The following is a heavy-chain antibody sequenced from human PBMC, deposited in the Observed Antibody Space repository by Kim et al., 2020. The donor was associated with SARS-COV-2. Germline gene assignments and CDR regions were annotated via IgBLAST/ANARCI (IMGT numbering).Heavy chain of an antibody. Sequence: SETLSLTCAVYGGSFSGYYWSWIRQPPGKGLEWIGEINHSGSTNYNPSLKSRVTISVDTSKNQFSLKLSSVTAADTAVYYCARGRRWGATAWNYFDYWGQGTLVTVSS. D-gene: IGHD1-26*01. CDR2: INHSGST. CDR1: GGSFSGYY. V-gene: IGHV4-34*01. CDR3: ARGRRWGATAWNYFDY. J-gene: IGHJ4*02.